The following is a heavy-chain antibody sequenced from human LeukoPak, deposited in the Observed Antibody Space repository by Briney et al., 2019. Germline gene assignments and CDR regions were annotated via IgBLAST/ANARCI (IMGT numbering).Heavy chain of an antibody. Sequence: GGSLRLSCAASGFTFSSYGMHWVRQAPGKGLEWVAVIWYDGSNKYYADSVKGRFTISRDNSKNTLYLQMNSLRAEDTAVYYCAKDKVIAAAGPVDYWGQGTLVTVSS. J-gene: IGHJ4*02. CDR3: AKDKVIAAAGPVDY. CDR2: IWYDGSNK. D-gene: IGHD6-13*01. V-gene: IGHV3-33*06. CDR1: GFTFSSYG.